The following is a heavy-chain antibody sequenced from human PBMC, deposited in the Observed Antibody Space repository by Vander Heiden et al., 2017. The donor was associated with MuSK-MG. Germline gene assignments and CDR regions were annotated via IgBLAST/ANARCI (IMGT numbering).Heavy chain of an antibody. V-gene: IGHV3-33*01. CDR2: IWYDGSNK. Sequence: QVQLVESGGGVVQPGRSLRLSCAAAGFTFSSYGMHWVRQAPGKGLEWVAVIWYDGSNKYYADSVKGRFTISRDNSKNTLYLQMNSLRAEDTAVYYCARGRVRYCSGGSCYSLFDYWGQGTLVTVSS. D-gene: IGHD2-15*01. J-gene: IGHJ4*02. CDR3: ARGRVRYCSGGSCYSLFDY. CDR1: GFTFSSYG.